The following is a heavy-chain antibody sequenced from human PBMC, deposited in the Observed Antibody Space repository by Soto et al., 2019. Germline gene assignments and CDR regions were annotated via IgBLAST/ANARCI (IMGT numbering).Heavy chain of an antibody. D-gene: IGHD7-27*01. J-gene: IGHJ4*02. Sequence: QVQLVQSGAEVKKPGASVNVSCEASGYTFTGSSIHWVRQAPGQGLEWMGYINPNSGGTIFAQKFQGRVTMTRDTSISTAYMELSWVASDDTAVYYCARDLTGDPNYWGQGTLVTVSS. V-gene: IGHV1-2*02. CDR3: ARDLTGDPNY. CDR2: INPNSGGT. CDR1: GYTFTGSS.